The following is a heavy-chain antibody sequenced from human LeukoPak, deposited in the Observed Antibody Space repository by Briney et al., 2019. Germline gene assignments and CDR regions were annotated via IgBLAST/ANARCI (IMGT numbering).Heavy chain of an antibody. CDR2: IVVGSGNT. D-gene: IGHD5-18*01. CDR1: GFTFTSSA. J-gene: IGHJ4*02. Sequence: SVKVSCKASGFTFTSSAVQWVRQARGQRLEWIGWIVVGSGNTNYAQKFQERVTITRDMSTSTAYMELSSLRSEDTAVYYCARGVRQLWSTGMNYFDYWGQGTLVTVSS. V-gene: IGHV1-58*01. CDR3: ARGVRQLWSTGMNYFDY.